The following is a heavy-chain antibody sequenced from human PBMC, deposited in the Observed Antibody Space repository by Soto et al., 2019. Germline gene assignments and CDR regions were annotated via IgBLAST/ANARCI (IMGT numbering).Heavy chain of an antibody. J-gene: IGHJ2*01. CDR1: GFTFSSYA. V-gene: IGHV3-23*01. CDR2: ISGSGGST. D-gene: IGHD4-17*01. CDR3: AKDRTVTTSSWYFDL. Sequence: EVQVLEAGGGLVQPGGSLRLSCAASGFTFSSYAMSWVRQAPGKGLEWVSAISGSGGSTYYADSVKGRFTISRDNSKNTLYLQMNSLRAEDTAVYYCAKDRTVTTSSWYFDLWGRGTLVTVSS.